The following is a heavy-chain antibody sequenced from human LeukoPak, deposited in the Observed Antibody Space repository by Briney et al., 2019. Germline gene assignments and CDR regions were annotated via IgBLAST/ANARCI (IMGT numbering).Heavy chain of an antibody. CDR3: ARASRGGSYSFYYMDV. CDR2: IYTSGST. V-gene: IGHV4-61*02. Sequence: SQTLSLTCTVSGGSISSGSYYWSWIRQPAGKGLEWIGRIYTSGSTNYNPSLKSRVTMSVDTSKNQFSLKLSSVTAADTAVYYCARASRGGSYSFYYMDVWGKGTTVTVSS. D-gene: IGHD1-26*01. CDR1: GGSISSGSYY. J-gene: IGHJ6*03.